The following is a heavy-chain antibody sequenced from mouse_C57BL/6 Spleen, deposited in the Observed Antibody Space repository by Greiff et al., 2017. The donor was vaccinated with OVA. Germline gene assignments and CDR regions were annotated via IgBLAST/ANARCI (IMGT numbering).Heavy chain of an antibody. Sequence: QVQLQQSGAELVKPGASVKLSCKASGYTFTSYWMHWVKQRPGRGLEWIGRIDPNSGGTKYNEKFKSKATLTVDKPSSTAYLQLSSLTSEDTAVYYCARDTTVVEKGYWYFDVWGTGTTVTVSS. J-gene: IGHJ1*03. V-gene: IGHV1-62-3*01. CDR1: GYTFTSYW. CDR2: IDPNSGGT. D-gene: IGHD1-1*01. CDR3: ARDTTVVEKGYWYFDV.